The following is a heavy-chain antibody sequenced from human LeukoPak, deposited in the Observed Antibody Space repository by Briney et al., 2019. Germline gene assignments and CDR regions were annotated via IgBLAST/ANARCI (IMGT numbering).Heavy chain of an antibody. J-gene: IGHJ4*02. CDR3: ARGGVATICDY. D-gene: IGHD5-12*01. CDR1: GGSFSGYY. CDR2: IYNSGST. V-gene: IGHV4-59*01. Sequence: SETLSLTCAVYGGSFSGYYWSWLRQPPGKGREWCGYIYNSGSTNYNPSLKSRVTISVDTSKNQFSLKLSSVPAANAAVYYCARGGVATICDYWGQGTLVTVSS.